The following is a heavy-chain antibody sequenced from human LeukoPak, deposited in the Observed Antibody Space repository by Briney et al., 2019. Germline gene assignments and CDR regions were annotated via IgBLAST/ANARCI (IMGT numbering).Heavy chain of an antibody. J-gene: IGHJ4*02. D-gene: IGHD5-24*01. V-gene: IGHV3-7*01. CDR3: ARGGGATIGRDFDY. CDR1: GFTFSSYW. CDR2: MNQDGSEK. Sequence: GGSLRLSCAASGFTFSSYWMNWVRQAPGKGLEWVANMNQDGSEKYYVGSVKGRFTISRDNAKNSLYLQMNSLRAEDTAVYYCARGGGATIGRDFDYWGQGTLVTVSS.